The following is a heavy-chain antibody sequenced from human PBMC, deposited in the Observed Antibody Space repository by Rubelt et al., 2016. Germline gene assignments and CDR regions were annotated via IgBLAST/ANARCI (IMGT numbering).Heavy chain of an antibody. Sequence: QLQLQESGPGLVKPSETLSLTCTVSGASISSNNYYRGWIRQPPGKGLEWIGSIYNSGSTYYNPSLCNRVVSPVDKSKNHVPLNLSSVTDADTAVYYCARHGPHRSSWYNWFDPWGQGTLVTVSS. J-gene: IGHJ5*02. V-gene: IGHV4-39*01. CDR3: ARHGPHRSSWYNWFDP. D-gene: IGHD6-13*01. CDR2: IYNSGST. CDR1: GASISSNNYY.